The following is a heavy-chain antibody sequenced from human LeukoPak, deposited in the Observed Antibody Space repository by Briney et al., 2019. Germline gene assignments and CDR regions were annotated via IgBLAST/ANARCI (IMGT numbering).Heavy chain of an antibody. CDR1: GGSISSGDYY. D-gene: IGHD3-22*01. CDR3: ARARGTYYYDSSGYYDY. Sequence: SQTLSLTCTVSGGSISSGDYYWSWIRQPPGKGLEWIGYIYYSGSTYYNPSLKSRVTISVDTSKNQFSLKLSSVTAADTAVYYCARARGTYYYDSSGYYDYWGQGTLVTVSS. V-gene: IGHV4-30-4*01. CDR2: IYYSGST. J-gene: IGHJ4*02.